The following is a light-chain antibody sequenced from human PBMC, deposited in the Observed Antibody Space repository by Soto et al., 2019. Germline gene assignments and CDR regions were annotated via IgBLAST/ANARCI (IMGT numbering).Light chain of an antibody. J-gene: IGKJ2*01. Sequence: EIVLTQSPGTLSLSAGERATLSCRASQSVNNNYVAWYQQKPGQAPRLLIFGSSDRATGIPDRFSGSGSGTDFTLTISRLEPEDFAVYYCQQYGSSPPYTFGQGTKLEIK. CDR2: GSS. V-gene: IGKV3-20*01. CDR1: QSVNNNY. CDR3: QQYGSSPPYT.